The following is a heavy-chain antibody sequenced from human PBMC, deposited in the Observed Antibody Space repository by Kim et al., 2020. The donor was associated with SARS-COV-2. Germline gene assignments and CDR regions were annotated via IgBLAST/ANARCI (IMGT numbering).Heavy chain of an antibody. CDR1: GFTFSSYD. CDR2: IGTAGDT. D-gene: IGHD2-15*01. J-gene: IGHJ6*02. V-gene: IGHV3-13*04. Sequence: GGSLRLSCAASGFTFSSYDMHWVRQATGKGLEWVSAIGTAGDTYYPGSVKGRFTISRENAKNSLYLQMNSLRAGDTAVYYCARADMGYYYYGMDVWGQGTTVTVSS. CDR3: ARADMGYYYYGMDV.